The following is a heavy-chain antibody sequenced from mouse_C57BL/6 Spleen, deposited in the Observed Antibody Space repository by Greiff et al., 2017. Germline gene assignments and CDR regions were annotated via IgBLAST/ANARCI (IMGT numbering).Heavy chain of an antibody. V-gene: IGHV3-6*01. CDR2: ISYDGSN. CDR1: GYSITSGYY. CDR3: ASPYDYDGGAWFAY. D-gene: IGHD2-4*01. J-gene: IGHJ3*01. Sequence: EVQLLESGPGLVKPSQSLSLTCSVTGYSITSGYYWNWIRQFPGNKLEWMGYISYDGSNNYNPSLKNRISITRDTSKNQFFLKLNSVTTEDTATYYCASPYDYDGGAWFAYWGQGTLVTVSA.